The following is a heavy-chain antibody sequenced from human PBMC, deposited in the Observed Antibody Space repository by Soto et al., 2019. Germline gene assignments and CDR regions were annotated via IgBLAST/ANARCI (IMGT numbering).Heavy chain of an antibody. J-gene: IGHJ3*02. D-gene: IGHD6-13*01. CDR1: GDSVSSNSAA. V-gene: IGHV6-1*01. CDR3: ARGGTLKGSSWYPSAFDI. CDR2: TYYRSKWYN. Sequence: SQTLSLTCAISGDSVSSNSAAWNWIRQSPSRGLEWLGRTYYRSKWYNDYAVSVKSRITINPDTSKNQFSLQLNSVTPEDTAVYYCARGGTLKGSSWYPSAFDIWGQGTMVTVSS.